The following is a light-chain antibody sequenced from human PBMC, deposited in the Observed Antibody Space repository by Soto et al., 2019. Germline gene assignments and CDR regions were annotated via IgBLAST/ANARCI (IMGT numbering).Light chain of an antibody. J-gene: IGKJ2*01. CDR2: DAS. CDR1: QSIGRW. V-gene: IGKV1-5*01. Sequence: QMTQSPSTLSAFVGDRVTITCRASQSIGRWLAWYQQKPGKAPKLLIYDASSLESGVPSRFSGSGSETGLTITIRCLQREDGETYDGQQSYSAPRTFGQGTKVDIK. CDR3: QQSYSAPRT.